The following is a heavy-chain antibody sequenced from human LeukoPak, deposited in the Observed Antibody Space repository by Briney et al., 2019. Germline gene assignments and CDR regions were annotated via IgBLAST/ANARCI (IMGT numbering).Heavy chain of an antibody. Sequence: GSLRLSCAASGFTVSSNYMNWVRQAPGKGLEWVSVIYSGGSTYYADSVKGRFTISRDNSKNTLYLQMNSLRAEDTAVYYCARRHPNSGSNDYWGQGTLVTVSS. CDR1: GFTVSSNY. J-gene: IGHJ4*02. D-gene: IGHD1-26*01. V-gene: IGHV3-53*01. CDR2: IYSGGST. CDR3: ARRHPNSGSNDY.